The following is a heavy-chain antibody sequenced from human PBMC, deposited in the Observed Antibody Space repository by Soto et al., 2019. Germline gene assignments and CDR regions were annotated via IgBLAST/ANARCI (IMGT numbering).Heavy chain of an antibody. V-gene: IGHV3-74*01. CDR3: ARAYCSGGSCYSGDAFDI. J-gene: IGHJ3*02. Sequence: EVQLVESGGGLVQPGGSLRLSFAASGFTFSNFWRHWVRQAPGKGLVWVSRIISFGSSPSYADSVKGRFTISRDNAKNTLYLQMNSLSAEDTAVYYCARAYCSGGSCYSGDAFDIWGQGTMVTVS. CDR1: GFTFSNFW. D-gene: IGHD2-15*01. CDR2: IISFGSSP.